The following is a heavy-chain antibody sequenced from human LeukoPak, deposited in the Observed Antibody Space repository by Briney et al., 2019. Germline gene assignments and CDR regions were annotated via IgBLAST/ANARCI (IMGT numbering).Heavy chain of an antibody. CDR2: IYYSGST. Sequence: KTSETLSLTCTVSGGSISSYYWSWIRQPPGKGLEWIGYIYYSGSTNYNPSLKSRVTISVDTSKNQFSLKLSSVTAADTAVYYCASLYCSSTSCAKFDYWGQGTLVTVSS. CDR1: GGSISSYY. D-gene: IGHD2-2*01. CDR3: ASLYCSSTSCAKFDY. V-gene: IGHV4-59*08. J-gene: IGHJ4*02.